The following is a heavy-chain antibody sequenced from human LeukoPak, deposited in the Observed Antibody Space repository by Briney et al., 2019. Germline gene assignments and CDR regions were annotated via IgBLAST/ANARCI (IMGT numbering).Heavy chain of an antibody. Sequence: GSLRLSCAASGFTFSSYSMNWVRQAPGKGLEWVSSISSSSSYIYYADSVKGRFTISRDNAKNSLYLQMNSLRAEDTAVYYCARGSDYGDYPPDYWGQGTLVTVSS. CDR1: GFTFSSYS. D-gene: IGHD4-17*01. CDR3: ARGSDYGDYPPDY. CDR2: ISSSSSYI. J-gene: IGHJ4*02. V-gene: IGHV3-21*01.